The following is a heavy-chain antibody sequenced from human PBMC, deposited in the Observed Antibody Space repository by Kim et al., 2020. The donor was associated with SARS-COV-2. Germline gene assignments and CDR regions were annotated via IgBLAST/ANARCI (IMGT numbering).Heavy chain of an antibody. J-gene: IGHJ4*02. D-gene: IGHD4-17*01. CDR2: ISYDSVNI. V-gene: IGHV3-21*06. Sequence: GGSLRLSCAASGFTFSSYTMNWVRQAPGKGLEWVSSISYDSVNIFYADSLKGRFTISRDNAKNSVYLQVNSLRAEDTAVYYCTRGHTTVTRHIDCWGQGTLVTVSS. CDR3: TRGHTTVTRHIDC. CDR1: GFTFSSYT.